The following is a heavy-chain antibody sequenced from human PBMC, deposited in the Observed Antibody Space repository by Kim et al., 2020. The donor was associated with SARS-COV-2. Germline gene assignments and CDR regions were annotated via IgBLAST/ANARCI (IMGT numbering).Heavy chain of an antibody. D-gene: IGHD4-17*01. V-gene: IGHV3-74*01. CDR3: ARGRWYGDYGFNY. Sequence: GGSLRLSCAASGFTFSSYWMHWVRQAPGKGLVWVSRINSDGSSTSYADSVKGRFTISRDNAKNTLYLQMNSLRAEDTAVYYCARGRWYGDYGFNYWGQGTLGAVSP. J-gene: IGHJ4*02. CDR1: GFTFSSYW. CDR2: INSDGSST.